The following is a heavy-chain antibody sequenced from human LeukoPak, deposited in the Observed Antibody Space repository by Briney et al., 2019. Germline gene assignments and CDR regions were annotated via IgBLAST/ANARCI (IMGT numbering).Heavy chain of an antibody. CDR1: GFTLSSYG. D-gene: IGHD3-22*01. CDR2: IRYDARNK. Sequence: GGSLRLSCAASGFTLSSYGMHWVRQAPGKGLEWVASIRYDARNKYYADSVKCRFTISRDNYKHTLYLQMNTLRAEDTAVYYCATDYHDSSGYFRVPHVFDYWGQGTLVTVSS. J-gene: IGHJ4*02. V-gene: IGHV3-30*02. CDR3: ATDYHDSSGYFRVPHVFDY.